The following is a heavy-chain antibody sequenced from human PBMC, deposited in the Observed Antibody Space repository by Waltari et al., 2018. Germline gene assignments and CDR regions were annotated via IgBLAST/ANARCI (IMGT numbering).Heavy chain of an antibody. CDR2: IYSGGST. CDR1: GFTVSSNY. D-gene: IGHD3-10*01. CDR3: AKGPYFGSAIGMDV. V-gene: IGHV3-66*01. Sequence: EVQLVESGGGLVQPGGSLRPSCAASGFTVSSNYLSWVRQAPGKGLEWVSVIYSGGSTYYADSVKGRFTISRDNSKNTLYLQMNNLRSEDTAVYYCAKGPYFGSAIGMDVWGQGTLVTVSS. J-gene: IGHJ4*02.